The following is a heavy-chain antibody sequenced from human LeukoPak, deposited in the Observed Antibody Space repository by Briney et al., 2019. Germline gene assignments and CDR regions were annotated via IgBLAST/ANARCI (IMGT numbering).Heavy chain of an antibody. V-gene: IGHV3-23*01. J-gene: IGHJ3*02. CDR2: ISGSGGST. D-gene: IGHD6-19*01. Sequence: PGGSLRLSCAASGFTFSTYAMSWVRQAPGKGLEWVSSISGSGGSTYYADSVKGRFTISRDNSKNTLYLQMNSLRAEDTAVYYCAKMWPGSGWTDAFDIWGQGTMVTVSS. CDR3: AKMWPGSGWTDAFDI. CDR1: GFTFSTYA.